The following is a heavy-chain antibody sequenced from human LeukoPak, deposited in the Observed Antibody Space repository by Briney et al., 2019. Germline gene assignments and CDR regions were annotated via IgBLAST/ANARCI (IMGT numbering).Heavy chain of an antibody. J-gene: IGHJ3*02. Sequence: SGGSLRLSCVASGFTFSSYTMSWVRQAPGKGLEWVSAISSSGGSTYYIDSVKGRFTISRDNSKNTLYLQMNSLRAEDTAVYYCAERSESRAFDIWGQGTMVTVSS. CDR2: ISSSGGST. CDR3: AERSESRAFDI. CDR1: GFTFSSYT. V-gene: IGHV3-23*01. D-gene: IGHD3-3*01.